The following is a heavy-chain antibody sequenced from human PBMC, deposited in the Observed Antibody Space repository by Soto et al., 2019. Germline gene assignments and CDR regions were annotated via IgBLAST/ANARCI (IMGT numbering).Heavy chain of an antibody. V-gene: IGHV1-18*01. CDR2: ISAYNGNT. Sequence: ASVKVACKASGYTFTSYGISWVRQAPGQGLEWMGWISAYNGNTNYAQKLQGRVTMTTDTSTSTAYMELRSLRSDDTAVYYCARWRTTVTTRRYYYYYYGMDVWGQGTTVTVSS. J-gene: IGHJ6*02. CDR3: ARWRTTVTTRRYYYYYYGMDV. CDR1: GYTFTSYG. D-gene: IGHD4-4*01.